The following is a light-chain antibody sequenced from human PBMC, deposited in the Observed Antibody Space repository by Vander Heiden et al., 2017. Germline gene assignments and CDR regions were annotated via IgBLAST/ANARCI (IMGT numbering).Light chain of an antibody. CDR3: QSYDSSLSGPVV. Sequence: PAQRVSISCTGSSSNIGAGYDVHWYQQLPGTAPKLLIYGNSNRPSGVPDRFSGSKSGTSASLAITGLQAEDEADYYCQSYDSSLSGPVVFGGGTKLTVL. CDR1: SSNIGAGYD. J-gene: IGLJ2*01. CDR2: GNS. V-gene: IGLV1-40*01.